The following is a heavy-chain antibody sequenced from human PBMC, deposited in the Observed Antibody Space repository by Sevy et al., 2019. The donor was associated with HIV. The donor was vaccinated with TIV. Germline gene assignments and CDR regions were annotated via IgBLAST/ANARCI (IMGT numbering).Heavy chain of an antibody. CDR3: ARDNFLPLMVSMVRGALSFYFDY. CDR2: IWYDGSNK. D-gene: IGHD3-10*01. CDR1: GFTFSDYG. Sequence: GGSLRLSCEASGFTFSDYGMHWVRQAPGKGLEWVAVIWYDGSNKYYADSVKGRFTISRDNSKNTLYLQMNMLRAEDTAVYYCARDNFLPLMVSMVRGALSFYFDYWGQGTLVTVSS. J-gene: IGHJ4*02. V-gene: IGHV3-33*01.